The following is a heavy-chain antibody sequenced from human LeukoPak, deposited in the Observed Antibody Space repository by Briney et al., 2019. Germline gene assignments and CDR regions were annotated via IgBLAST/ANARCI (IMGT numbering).Heavy chain of an antibody. V-gene: IGHV1-8*03. CDR3: ARGVRQLGHLDY. Sequence: ASVKVSGKASGYTFTSYDINWVRQATGQGLEWMGWMNPNSGNTGYAQKFQGRVTITRNTSISTAYMELSSLRSEDTAVYYCARGVRQLGHLDYWGQGTLVTVSS. CDR1: GYTFTSYD. CDR2: MNPNSGNT. J-gene: IGHJ4*02. D-gene: IGHD6-6*01.